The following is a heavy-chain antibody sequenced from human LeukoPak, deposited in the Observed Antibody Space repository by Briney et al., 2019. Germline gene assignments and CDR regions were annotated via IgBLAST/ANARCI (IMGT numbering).Heavy chain of an antibody. V-gene: IGHV3-53*01. CDR2: IYSSGST. D-gene: IGHD6-19*01. J-gene: IGHJ5*02. Sequence: GGSLRLSCAGSGFIVSDSYTSWVRQGPGKGLEWVSAIYSSGSTDYADSVRGRFTIARDTSKNMVYLQMNSLTAEDTATYYCARRTGAAPWEFFLPWGQGTLVTASP. CDR1: GFIVSDSY. CDR3: ARRTGAAPWEFFLP.